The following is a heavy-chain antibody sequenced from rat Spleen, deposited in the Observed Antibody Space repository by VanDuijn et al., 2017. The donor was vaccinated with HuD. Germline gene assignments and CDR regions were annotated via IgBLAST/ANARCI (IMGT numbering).Heavy chain of an antibody. D-gene: IGHD1-11*01. CDR3: TTRGGAY. Sequence: EVQLVESGGGLVQPGRSMKLSCAASGFTFSNYGMAWVRQAPKKGLEWVAYISYDGGSTYYRDSVKGRFTISRDNAKSTLYLQMDSLRSEDTATYYCTTRGGAYWGQGTLVTVSS. CDR2: ISYDGGST. V-gene: IGHV5-20*01. J-gene: IGHJ3*01. CDR1: GFTFSNYG.